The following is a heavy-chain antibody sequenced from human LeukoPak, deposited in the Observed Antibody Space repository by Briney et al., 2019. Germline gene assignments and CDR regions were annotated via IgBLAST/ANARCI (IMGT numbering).Heavy chain of an antibody. V-gene: IGHV4-4*02. CDR2: IYHSGST. D-gene: IGHD4-17*01. Sequence: SETLSLTCAVSGGSISSSNWWSWVRQPPGKGLEWIGKIYHSGSTNYNPSLKSRVTISVDKSKNQFSLRLSSVTAADTAVYYCARSEYYGDYDNSWGQGTLVTVSS. CDR1: GGSISSSNW. J-gene: IGHJ4*02. CDR3: ARSEYYGDYDNS.